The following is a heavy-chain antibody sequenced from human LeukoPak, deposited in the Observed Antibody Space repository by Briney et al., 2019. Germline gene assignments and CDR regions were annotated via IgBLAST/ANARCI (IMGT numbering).Heavy chain of an antibody. CDR1: VGTFSSYI. CDR2: IIPIFGTA. D-gene: IGHD1-1*01. CDR3: ERGPELERFDY. Sequence: GASVKVSCKASVGTFSSYIISWVRQAPGQGLEWMGGIIPIFGTANYAQKFQGRVTITTDESTSTSYMELSSLRSEDKAVYYCERGPELERFDYWGQGTLVTVSS. V-gene: IGHV1-69*05. J-gene: IGHJ4*02.